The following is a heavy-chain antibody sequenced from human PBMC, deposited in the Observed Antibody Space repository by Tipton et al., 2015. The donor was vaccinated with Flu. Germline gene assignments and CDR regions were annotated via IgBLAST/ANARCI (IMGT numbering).Heavy chain of an antibody. V-gene: IGHV4-4*07. CDR3: ARERRGGWPFYDAFDF. Sequence: TLSLTCSVSGGSINSYFWSWIRQPAGKGLEWIGRIYMGGRTNYNPSLKSRVTMSVDLFKNQIPLRLSSVTAADTAVYYCARERRGGWPFYDAFDFWGQGTSVTVSS. CDR1: GGSINSYF. CDR2: IYMGGRT. J-gene: IGHJ3*01. D-gene: IGHD6-19*01.